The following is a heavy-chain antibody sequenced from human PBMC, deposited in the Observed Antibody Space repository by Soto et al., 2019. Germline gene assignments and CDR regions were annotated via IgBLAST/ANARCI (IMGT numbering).Heavy chain of an antibody. CDR2: ISYDGSNK. Sequence: AGGSLILSCAASGFTFSSYAMHWVRQAPGKGLEWVAVISYDGSNKYYADSVKGRFTISRDNSKNTLYLQMNSLRAEDTAVYYCAGGGYSSSCYWGQGT. CDR1: GFTFSSYA. D-gene: IGHD6-6*01. J-gene: IGHJ4*02. V-gene: IGHV3-30-3*01. CDR3: AGGGYSSSCY.